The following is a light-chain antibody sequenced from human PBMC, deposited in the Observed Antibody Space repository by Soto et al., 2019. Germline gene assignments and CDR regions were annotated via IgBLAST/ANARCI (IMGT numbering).Light chain of an antibody. CDR1: QSVLFSSNNKNY. V-gene: IGKV4-1*01. Sequence: DIVMNQSPDSLAVSLGERATINCKSSQSVLFSSNNKNYLAWYQQKPGQPPKLLIYWASTRESGVPDRFSGSGSGTDFTLTISRLQAEDVAVYYCQQYYSSTPGLTFGGGTKVEIK. CDR2: WAS. J-gene: IGKJ4*01. CDR3: QQYYSSTPGLT.